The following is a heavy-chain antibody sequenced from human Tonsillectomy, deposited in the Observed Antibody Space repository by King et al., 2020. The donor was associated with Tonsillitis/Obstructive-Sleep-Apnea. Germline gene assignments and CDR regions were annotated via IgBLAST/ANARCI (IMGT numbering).Heavy chain of an antibody. CDR2: IIPILHIT. J-gene: IGHJ4*02. CDR3: ARDAGYCSSTTCYKPLDY. D-gene: IGHD2-2*02. Sequence: QLVQSGAEVKKPGSSVQVSCKASGGTFSSHAINWVRQAPGQGLEWMGRIIPILHITNYAQNFQGRVTITAALFTSTAFMEESSLRSEDTAVYYCARDAGYCSSTTCYKPLDYWGQGTLVTVSS. V-gene: IGHV1-69*04. CDR1: GGTFSSHA.